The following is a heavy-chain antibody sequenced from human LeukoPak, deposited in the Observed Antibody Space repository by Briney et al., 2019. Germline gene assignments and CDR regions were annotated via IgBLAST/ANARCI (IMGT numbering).Heavy chain of an antibody. J-gene: IGHJ3*02. CDR3: ARERSGSYWRAFDI. CDR1: GGSFSGYY. CDR2: INHSGST. V-gene: IGHV4-34*01. D-gene: IGHD1-26*01. Sequence: SETLPLTCAVYGGSFSGYYWSWIRQPPGKGLEWLGEINHSGSTNYNPSLKSRVTISVDTSKNQFSLKLSSVTAADTAVYYCARERSGSYWRAFDIWGQGTMVTVSS.